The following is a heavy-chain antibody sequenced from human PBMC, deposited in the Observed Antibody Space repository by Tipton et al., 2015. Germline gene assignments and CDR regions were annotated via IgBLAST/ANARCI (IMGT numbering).Heavy chain of an antibody. CDR1: GDSIISGSYS. D-gene: IGHD3-10*01. CDR3: ASPTLIRGVSLRPFAH. V-gene: IGHV4-39*01. J-gene: IGHJ4*02. CDR2: LDYLGNT. Sequence: TLSLTCTVSGDSIISGSYSWGWIRQPPGKGLEWIGHLDYLGNTFYNPSLKSRLAMSVNTARNQISLNLTSVTAADTAVYYCASPTLIRGVSLRPFAHWGRGMLVTVSS.